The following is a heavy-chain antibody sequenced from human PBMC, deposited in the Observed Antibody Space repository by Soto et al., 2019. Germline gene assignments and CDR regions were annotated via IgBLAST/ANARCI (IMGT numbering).Heavy chain of an antibody. V-gene: IGHV3-43*01. CDR3: AKALDDSRYYYYGMDV. Sequence: GGSLRLSCAASGFSFDDYAMHWVRQAPGKGLEWVSLISWDGGSTYYADSVKGRFTISRDNSKNSLYLQMNSLRTEDTALYYCAKALDDSRYYYYGMDVRGQGTTLTVSS. CDR2: ISWDGGST. J-gene: IGHJ6*02. CDR1: GFSFDDYA. D-gene: IGHD2-15*01.